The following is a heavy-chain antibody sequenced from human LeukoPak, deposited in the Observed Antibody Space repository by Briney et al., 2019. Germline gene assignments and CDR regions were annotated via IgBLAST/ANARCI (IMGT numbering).Heavy chain of an antibody. CDR2: IYHSGST. CDR3: ARSVVVPAAVRFDY. Sequence: SETLSLTCTVSGASISSAGYYWSWIRQPSGRGLEWIGYIYHSGSTYYNPSLKSRVTISVDRSKNQFSLKLSSVTAADTAVYYCARSVVVPAAVRFDYWGQGTLVTVSS. CDR1: GASISSAGYY. V-gene: IGHV4-30-2*01. J-gene: IGHJ4*02. D-gene: IGHD2-2*01.